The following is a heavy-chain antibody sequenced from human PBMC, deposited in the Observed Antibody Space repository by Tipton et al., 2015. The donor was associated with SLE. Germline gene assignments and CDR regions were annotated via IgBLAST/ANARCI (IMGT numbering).Heavy chain of an antibody. CDR1: GGSISSYY. Sequence: TLSLTCTVSGGSISSYYWSWIRQPPGKGLEWIGYIYTSGSTNYNPSLKSRVTISVDTSKNQFSLKLSSVTAADTAVYYCARQGRYFDWSIDYWGQGTLVTVSS. CDR2: IYTSGST. J-gene: IGHJ4*02. CDR3: ARQGRYFDWSIDY. V-gene: IGHV4-4*09. D-gene: IGHD3-9*01.